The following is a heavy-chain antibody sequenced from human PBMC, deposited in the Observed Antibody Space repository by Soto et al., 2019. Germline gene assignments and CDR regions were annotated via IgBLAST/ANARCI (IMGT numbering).Heavy chain of an antibody. CDR1: GFIFSNYG. J-gene: IGHJ4*02. D-gene: IGHD6-13*01. Sequence: HPGGSLRLSCAASGFIFSNYGMHWVRQAPGKGLEWVAVIWYDGSNKYYADSVKGRLRFTISRDNSKNTLYLQMNSLRAEDTAVYYCARDGSPAGTLDYWGQGTLVTVSS. V-gene: IGHV3-33*01. CDR2: IWYDGSNK. CDR3: ARDGSPAGTLDY.